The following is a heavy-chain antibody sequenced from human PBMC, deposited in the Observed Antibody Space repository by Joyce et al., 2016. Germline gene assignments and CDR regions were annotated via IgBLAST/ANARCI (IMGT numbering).Heavy chain of an antibody. J-gene: IGHJ4*02. CDR2: IYWDGDE. CDR1: GLPIDASGQF. D-gene: IGHD1-26*01. V-gene: IGHV2-5*02. CDR3: THGTYPGNVRY. Sequence: QITLKESGPTLVKPTQTLTLTCTLSGLPIDASGQFLGWLRQPPGKAPEWLALIYWDGDERYSPVLRTRLSLKKDTSKNELVLTMTDMDHVDTATYFCTHGTYPGNVRYWGLGILVTVSS.